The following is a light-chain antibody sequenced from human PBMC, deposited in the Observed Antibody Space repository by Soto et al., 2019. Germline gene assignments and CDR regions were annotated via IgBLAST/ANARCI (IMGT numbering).Light chain of an antibody. Sequence: QSVLTQPPSASGTPGQRVTISCSGSSSNIGSNSVNWYQQLPGTAPKLLMYSSNQRPSGVPDRFSGSKSGTSASLAISGRQSEHEADYYCAVWDDSLNGVVFGGGTKVTVL. CDR2: SSN. CDR1: SSNIGSNS. J-gene: IGLJ2*01. CDR3: AVWDDSLNGVV. V-gene: IGLV1-44*01.